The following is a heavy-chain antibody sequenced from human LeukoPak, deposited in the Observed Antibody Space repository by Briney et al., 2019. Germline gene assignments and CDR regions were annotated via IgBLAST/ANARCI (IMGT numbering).Heavy chain of an antibody. CDR3: ARGVSGARYFDD. D-gene: IGHD3-16*02. CDR2: ITGDGSDT. Sequence: GGSLRLSCPASGFPFSAYWMHWVRQAPGKGLVWVSLITGDGSDTSYADSVKGRFTISRDNAKNTLYLQMNSLRAEDTAVYYCARGVSGARYFDDWGQGTLVTVSS. V-gene: IGHV3-74*01. CDR1: GFPFSAYW. J-gene: IGHJ4*02.